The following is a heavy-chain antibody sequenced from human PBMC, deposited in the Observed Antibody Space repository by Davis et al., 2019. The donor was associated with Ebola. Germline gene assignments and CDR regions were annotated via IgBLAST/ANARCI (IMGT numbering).Heavy chain of an antibody. Sequence: GESLKISCAASGFTFSSYAMHWVRQAPGKGLEWVAVISYDGSNKYYADSVKGRFTISRDNSKNTLYLQMNSLRAEDTAVYYCARAGGSTTLTAPSMDVWGQGTTVTVSS. J-gene: IGHJ6*02. CDR3: ARAGGSTTLTAPSMDV. V-gene: IGHV3-30-3*01. D-gene: IGHD4-17*01. CDR1: GFTFSSYA. CDR2: ISYDGSNK.